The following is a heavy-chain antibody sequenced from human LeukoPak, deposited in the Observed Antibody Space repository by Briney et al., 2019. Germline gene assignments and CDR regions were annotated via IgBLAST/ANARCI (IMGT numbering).Heavy chain of an antibody. CDR3: AARIAAVGTGIDY. CDR2: IIPLIGTA. CDR1: GGTFSSYA. V-gene: IGHV1-69*13. Sequence: GTSLKVSCKASGGTFSSYAISSVRQTPGQELEWMGGIIPLIGTANYAQKFQGRVTITADESTSTAYMELSSLRSEDTAVYYCAARIAAVGTGIDYWGQGTMVTVSS. J-gene: IGHJ4*02. D-gene: IGHD6-13*01.